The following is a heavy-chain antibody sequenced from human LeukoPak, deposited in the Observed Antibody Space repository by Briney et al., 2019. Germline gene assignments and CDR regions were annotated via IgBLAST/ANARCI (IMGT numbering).Heavy chain of an antibody. CDR1: GYTFTGYY. D-gene: IGHD3-3*01. CDR3: ARRGYDFQLYYFDY. J-gene: IGHJ4*02. Sequence: ASVKVSCKASGYTFTGYYMHWVRQAPGQGLAWMGWINPNSGGTNYAQKLQGRVTMTRDTSISTAYMELSRLRSDDTAVYYCARRGYDFQLYYFDYWGQGTLVTVSS. CDR2: INPNSGGT. V-gene: IGHV1-2*02.